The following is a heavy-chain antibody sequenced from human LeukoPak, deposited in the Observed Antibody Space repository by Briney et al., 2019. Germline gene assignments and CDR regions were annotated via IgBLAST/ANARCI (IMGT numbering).Heavy chain of an antibody. J-gene: IGHJ3*02. V-gene: IGHV4-59*01. D-gene: IGHD2-2*01. CDR2: IYYSGST. CDR3: ARVCSCQRDDAFDI. CDR1: GGSISSYY. Sequence: PSETLSLTCTVSGGSISSYYWSWIRQPPGTGLEWIGYIYYSGSTNYNPSLKSRVTISVDTSKNQFSLKLSSVTAADTAVYYCARVCSCQRDDAFDIWGPGTMVTVSS.